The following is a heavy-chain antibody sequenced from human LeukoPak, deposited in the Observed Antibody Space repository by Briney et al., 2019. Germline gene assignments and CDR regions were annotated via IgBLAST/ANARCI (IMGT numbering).Heavy chain of an antibody. Sequence: PGGSLRLSCAASGFTSRDYDMHWVRQVPGRGLEWVSAIGIRDDTHYPDSVKGRFTISRENAKNSLYLQMNTLRDGDTAMYYCIRGGIRVSGIDGFDIWGQGTMVTVSS. CDR1: GFTSRDYD. V-gene: IGHV3-13*01. CDR2: IGIRDDT. D-gene: IGHD5/OR15-5a*01. J-gene: IGHJ3*02. CDR3: IRGGIRVSGIDGFDI.